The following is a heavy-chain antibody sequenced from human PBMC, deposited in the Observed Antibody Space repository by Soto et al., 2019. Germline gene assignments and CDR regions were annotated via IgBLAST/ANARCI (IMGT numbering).Heavy chain of an antibody. CDR2: ISSRSTYI. CDR1: GFTFSSYT. D-gene: IGHD1-1*01. CDR3: ARVEEQLLSAWFDP. J-gene: IGHJ5*02. V-gene: IGHV3-21*06. Sequence: GGSLRLSCAASGFTFSSYTMNWVRQAPGKGLEWVSSISSRSTYIYYADSVKGRFTISRDNAKNSLYLQMNSLRAEDTAVYYCARVEEQLLSAWFDPWGQGTLVTVSS.